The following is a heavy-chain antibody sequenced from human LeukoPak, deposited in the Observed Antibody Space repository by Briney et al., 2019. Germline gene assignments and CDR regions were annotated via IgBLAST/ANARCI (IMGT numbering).Heavy chain of an antibody. CDR2: INHSGST. V-gene: IGHV4-34*01. Sequence: SETLSLTCAVPGGSFSGYYWSWIRQPPGKGLEWIGEINHSGSTNYNPSLKSRVTISVDTSKNQFSLKLSSVTAADTAVYYCAGGLLWFGEFAFDIWGQGTMVTVSS. CDR1: GGSFSGYY. D-gene: IGHD3-10*01. CDR3: AGGLLWFGEFAFDI. J-gene: IGHJ3*02.